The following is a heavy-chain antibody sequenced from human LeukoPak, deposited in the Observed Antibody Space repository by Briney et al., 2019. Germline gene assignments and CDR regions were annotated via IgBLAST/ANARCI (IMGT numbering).Heavy chain of an antibody. Sequence: GESLRLSCAASGVTFRSYDMNWGCQAPRPGLERVAYITSTGSNNYHAHSVQGPLTISRANAQNSLFLHMDSLRAEDTAIYSSARDDDQGYFAGVCPLDYWGQGTLVTVSS. CDR1: GVTFRSYD. D-gene: IGHD3-9*01. J-gene: IGHJ4*02. CDR3: ARDDDQGYFAGVCPLDY. V-gene: IGHV3-48*03. CDR2: ITSTGSNN.